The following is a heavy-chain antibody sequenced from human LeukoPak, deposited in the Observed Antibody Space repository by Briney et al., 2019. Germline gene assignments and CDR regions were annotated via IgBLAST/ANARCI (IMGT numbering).Heavy chain of an antibody. V-gene: IGHV3-23*01. CDR3: AKDHPPAS. CDR2: ISGTGGST. Sequence: GGSLRLSCTASGFTFSSYAMRWVRQPPRKGLEWVSAISGTGGSTYYADSVKGRFTISRDNSKNTLYLQMNSLRAEDTAVYYCAKDHPPASWGQGTLVTVSS. J-gene: IGHJ4*02. CDR1: GFTFSSYA.